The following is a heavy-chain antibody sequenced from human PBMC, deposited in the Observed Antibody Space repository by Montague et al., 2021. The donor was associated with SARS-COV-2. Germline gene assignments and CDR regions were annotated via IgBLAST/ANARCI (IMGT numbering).Heavy chain of an antibody. CDR2: AFSGGTT. V-gene: IGHV4-31*03. J-gene: IGHJ6*02. CDR3: VRDVGRRFSGGAIDD. Sequence: TLSLTCNVSGGSMISAGYYWSWIRQPPGKGLEWLGYAFSGGTTYYNPSLKSRVTIFEDMSKNQFSLSLTSVTAADTAVYYCVRDVGRRFSGGAIDDWGQGTTVTVSS. D-gene: IGHD3-10*01. CDR1: GGSMISAGYY.